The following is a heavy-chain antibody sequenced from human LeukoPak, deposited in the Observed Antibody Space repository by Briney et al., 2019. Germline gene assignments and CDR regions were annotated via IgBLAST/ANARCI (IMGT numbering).Heavy chain of an antibody. CDR2: IYTSGST. CDR1: GGSISSGSYY. CDR3: AREGDSGSSDAFDI. J-gene: IGHJ3*02. Sequence: SETLSLTCTVSGGSISSGSYYWSWIRQPAGKGLEWIGRIYTSGSTNYNPSLKSRVTISVGTSKNQFSPKLSSVTAADTALYYCAREGDSGSSDAFDIWGQGTMVTVSS. V-gene: IGHV4-61*02. D-gene: IGHD1-26*01.